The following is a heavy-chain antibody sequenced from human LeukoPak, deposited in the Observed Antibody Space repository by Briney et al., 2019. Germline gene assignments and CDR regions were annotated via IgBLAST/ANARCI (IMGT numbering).Heavy chain of an antibody. D-gene: IGHD5-12*01. CDR1: GFTFSDYS. Sequence: GGSLRLSCAASGFTFSDYSMNWVRQAPGKGLEWVSSISRSSSYTHYADSVKGRFTISRDNAKNSLYLQMNSLRAEDTAVCYCARDGGGYRFYNWFDPWGQGTLVTVSS. V-gene: IGHV3-21*01. J-gene: IGHJ5*02. CDR3: ARDGGGYRFYNWFDP. CDR2: ISRSSSYT.